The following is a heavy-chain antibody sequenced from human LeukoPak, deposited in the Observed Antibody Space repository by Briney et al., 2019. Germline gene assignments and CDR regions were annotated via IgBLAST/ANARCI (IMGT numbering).Heavy chain of an antibody. V-gene: IGHV1-2*04. D-gene: IGHD6-19*01. Sequence: ASVKVSCKASGYTFTGYYMHWVRQAPGQGLEWMGWINPNSGGTNYAQKFQSWVTMTRDTSISTAYMELSRLRSDDTAVYYCARDRGSSGWDTPYYYYGMNVWGKGTTVTVSS. J-gene: IGHJ6*04. CDR2: INPNSGGT. CDR1: GYTFTGYY. CDR3: ARDRGSSGWDTPYYYYGMNV.